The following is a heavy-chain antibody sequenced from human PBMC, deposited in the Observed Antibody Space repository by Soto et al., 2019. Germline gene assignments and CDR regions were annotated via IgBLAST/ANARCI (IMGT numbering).Heavy chain of an antibody. J-gene: IGHJ6*02. CDR2: SNSDGSSI. V-gene: IGHV3-74*01. Sequence: EVQLVESGGGLVQPGGSLRLSCAASGFTFSNYWMHWVRQAPGKGLVWVSRSNSDGSSISYADSVKGRFTISRDNAKNTLYLRMNSLRAEDTAVYYCARVGEGGYYYYGMDVWGQGTTVTVSS. CDR3: ARVGEGGYYYYGMDV. D-gene: IGHD1-26*01. CDR1: GFTFSNYW.